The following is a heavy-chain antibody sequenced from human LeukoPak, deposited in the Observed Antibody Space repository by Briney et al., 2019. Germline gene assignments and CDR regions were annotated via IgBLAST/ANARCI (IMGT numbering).Heavy chain of an antibody. Sequence: PSETLSLTCTVSGGSISSSSYYWGWIRQPPGKGLEWIGSIYYSGSTYYNPSLKSRVTISVDTSKNQFSLKLSSVTAADTAVYYCARDRYSGYVGSTHFDYWGQGTLVTVSS. CDR3: ARDRYSGYVGSTHFDY. V-gene: IGHV4-39*02. D-gene: IGHD5-12*01. J-gene: IGHJ4*02. CDR1: GGSISSSSYY. CDR2: IYYSGST.